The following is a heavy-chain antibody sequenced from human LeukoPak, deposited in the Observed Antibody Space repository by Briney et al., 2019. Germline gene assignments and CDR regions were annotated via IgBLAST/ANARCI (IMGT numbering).Heavy chain of an antibody. D-gene: IGHD6-13*01. CDR2: ISGSGGST. J-gene: IGHJ4*02. CDR3: ARDEGQLAHELRLMGTPY. Sequence: GGSLRLSCAAPGFTFSSYGMSWVRQAPGKGLEWVSAISGSGGSTYYADSVKGRFTISRDNSKNTLYLQMNSLRAEDTAVYYCARDEGQLAHELRLMGTPYWGQGTLVTVSS. V-gene: IGHV3-23*01. CDR1: GFTFSSYG.